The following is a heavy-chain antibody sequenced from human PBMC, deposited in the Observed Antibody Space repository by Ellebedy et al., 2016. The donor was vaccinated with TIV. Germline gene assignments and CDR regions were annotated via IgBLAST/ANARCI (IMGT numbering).Heavy chain of an antibody. CDR3: AKDHRPGYSSSPFDY. J-gene: IGHJ4*02. Sequence: GESLKISCAASGFTFSSYGMHWVRQAPGKGLEWVAVISYDGSNKYYADSVKGRFTISRDNSKNTLYLQMNSLRAEDTAVYYCAKDHRPGYSSSPFDYWGQGTLVTVSS. CDR1: GFTFSSYG. D-gene: IGHD6-6*01. CDR2: ISYDGSNK. V-gene: IGHV3-30*18.